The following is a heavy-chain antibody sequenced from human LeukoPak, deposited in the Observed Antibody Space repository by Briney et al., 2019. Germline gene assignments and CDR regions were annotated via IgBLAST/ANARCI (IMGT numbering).Heavy chain of an antibody. CDR2: IYHSGST. CDR1: GGSISSGGYS. Sequence: PSETLSLTCAVSGGSISSGGYSWSWLRQPPGKGLEWIGYIYHSGSTYYNPSLKSRVTISVDRPKNQFSLKLSSVTAADTAVYYCARAPGYCSGGSCRLIPNFDYWGQGTLVTVSS. J-gene: IGHJ4*02. CDR3: ARAPGYCSGGSCRLIPNFDY. D-gene: IGHD2-15*01. V-gene: IGHV4-30-2*01.